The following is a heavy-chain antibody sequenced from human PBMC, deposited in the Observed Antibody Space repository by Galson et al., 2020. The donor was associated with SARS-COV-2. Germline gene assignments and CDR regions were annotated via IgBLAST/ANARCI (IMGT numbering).Heavy chain of an antibody. J-gene: IGHJ3*02. CDR3: AGELADDAFDI. D-gene: IGHD1-1*01. CDR2: ISYDGSNK. CDR1: GFTSSSYA. Sequence: GESLRLSCAASGFTSSSYAMHWVRQAPGKGLEWVAVISYDGSNKYYADSVKGRFTIARDNSKNTLYLQMNSLRAEDTAVYYCAGELADDAFDIWGQGTMVTVSS. V-gene: IGHV3-30*04.